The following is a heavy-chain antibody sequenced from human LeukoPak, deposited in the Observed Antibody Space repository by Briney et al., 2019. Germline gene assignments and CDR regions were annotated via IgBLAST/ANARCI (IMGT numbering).Heavy chain of an antibody. CDR3: ARAGERGLHYWYFDL. J-gene: IGHJ2*01. Sequence: SGGSLKLSCAASGFTFSSYDMHWVRHATGKGLEWVSAIGTAGDPYYPGSVKGRFTISRENAKNSLYLQMNSLRAGDTAVYYCARAGERGLHYWYFDLWGRGTLSLSPQ. CDR2: IGTAGDP. V-gene: IGHV3-13*05. D-gene: IGHD2-15*01. CDR1: GFTFSSYD.